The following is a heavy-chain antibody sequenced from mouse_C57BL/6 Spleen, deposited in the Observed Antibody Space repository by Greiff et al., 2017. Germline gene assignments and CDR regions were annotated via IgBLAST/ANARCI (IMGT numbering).Heavy chain of an antibody. Sequence: EVQLVESGGGLVQPGGSLSLSCAASGFTFTDYYMSWVRQPPGKALEWLGFIRNKANGYTTEYSASVKGRFTISRDNSQSILYLQMNALRAEDSATYYCARHGSSFDYWGQGTTLTVSS. D-gene: IGHD1-1*01. V-gene: IGHV7-3*01. CDR1: GFTFTDYY. CDR2: IRNKANGYTT. CDR3: ARHGSSFDY. J-gene: IGHJ2*01.